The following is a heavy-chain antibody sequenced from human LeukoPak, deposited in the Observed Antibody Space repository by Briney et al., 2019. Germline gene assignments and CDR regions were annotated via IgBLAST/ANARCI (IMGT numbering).Heavy chain of an antibody. CDR2: IIPIFGTA. D-gene: IGHD4-17*01. CDR3: AKDGDYSLGGLDY. Sequence: SVKVSCKASGGTFSSYAISWVRQAPGQGLEWMGRIIPIFGTANYAQKFQGRVTITTDESTSTAYMELSSLRSEDTAVYYCAKDGDYSLGGLDYWGQGTLVTVSS. CDR1: GGTFSSYA. V-gene: IGHV1-69*05. J-gene: IGHJ4*02.